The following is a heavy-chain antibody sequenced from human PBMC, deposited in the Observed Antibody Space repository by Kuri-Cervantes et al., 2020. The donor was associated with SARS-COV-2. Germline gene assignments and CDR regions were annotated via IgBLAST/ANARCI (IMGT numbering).Heavy chain of an antibody. D-gene: IGHD3-22*01. CDR1: GFTSSIYW. CDR2: IKQDGSEK. V-gene: IGHV3-7*01. CDR3: ARGGAYYDSSGYPDY. Sequence: GEALKISCAASGFTSSIYWMSWVRQAPGKGLECVANIKQDGSEKYYVDSVKGRFTISRDNAKNSLYLQMNSLRAEDTAVYYCARGGAYYDSSGYPDYWGQGTLVTVSS. J-gene: IGHJ4*02.